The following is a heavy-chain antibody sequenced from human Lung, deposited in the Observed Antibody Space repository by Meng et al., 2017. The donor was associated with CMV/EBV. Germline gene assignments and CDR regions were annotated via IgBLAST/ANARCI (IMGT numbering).Heavy chain of an antibody. CDR1: GASISSANYY. J-gene: IGHJ5*02. CDR3: AREVNLPITSSNWFDP. V-gene: IGHV4-30-4*08. CDR2: IAYSGST. D-gene: IGHD3-16*01. Sequence: SETLSLTCNVSGASISSANYYWSWIRQSPGKGLEWIGYIAYSGSTYYNPSLRSRLTISADTSKNQFSLRLNSVTVTDTAVYYCAREVNLPITSSNWFDPWGQGTXVTVSS.